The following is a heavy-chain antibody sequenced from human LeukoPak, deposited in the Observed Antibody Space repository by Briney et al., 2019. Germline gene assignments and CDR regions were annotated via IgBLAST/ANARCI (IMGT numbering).Heavy chain of an antibody. CDR2: IWYDGNTK. V-gene: IGHV3-33*01. D-gene: IGHD6-19*01. Sequence: PGRSLRLSCAASGFTFSSYGMHWVRQVPGKGLEWVAVIWYDGNTKYYADSVKGRFTISRDNSKNTLYLQMNSLRDEDTAVYYCARSSNPVSGVAGGFDYWGQGTLVTVSS. CDR3: ARSSNPVSGVAGGFDY. J-gene: IGHJ4*02. CDR1: GFTFSSYG.